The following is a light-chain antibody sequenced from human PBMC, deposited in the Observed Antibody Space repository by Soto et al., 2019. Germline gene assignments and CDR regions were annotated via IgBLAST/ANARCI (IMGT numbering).Light chain of an antibody. Sequence: QLVLTQSPSASASLGASVKLTCTRSSGHSSYAIAWHQQQPEKGPRYLMKLNSDGSHRKGDGIPDRFSGSSSGAERYLTISSLQSEDEADYYCQTWGTGIVVFGGGTKLTVL. CDR1: SGHSSYA. V-gene: IGLV4-69*01. CDR2: LNSDGSH. J-gene: IGLJ2*01. CDR3: QTWGTGIVV.